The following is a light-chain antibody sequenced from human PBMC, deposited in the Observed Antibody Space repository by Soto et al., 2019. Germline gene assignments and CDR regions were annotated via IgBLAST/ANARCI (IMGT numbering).Light chain of an antibody. CDR3: TSYTTSGNDV. V-gene: IGLV2-14*01. J-gene: IGLJ1*01. CDR1: SSDVGAYNY. CDR2: DVS. Sequence: QSALTQPASVSGSPGQSIAISCTGTSSDVGAYNYVSWYQQHPGKAPKLMIFDVSNRPSGVSNRFSGSKSGNTASLTISGLQAEDEAEYYCTSYTTSGNDVFGMGTKVTVL.